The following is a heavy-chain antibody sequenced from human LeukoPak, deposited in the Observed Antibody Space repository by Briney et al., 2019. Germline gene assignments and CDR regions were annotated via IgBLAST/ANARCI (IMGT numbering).Heavy chain of an antibody. V-gene: IGHV1-8*03. CDR3: ARGYYDSSDYEYFQH. Sequence: ASVTVSCKASGYTFTSYDINWVRQATGQGLEWMGWMNPNSGNTGYAQKFQGRVTITRNTSISTAYMELSRLRSDDTAVYFCARGYYDSSDYEYFQHWGQGTLVTVSS. CDR1: GYTFTSYD. D-gene: IGHD3-22*01. J-gene: IGHJ1*01. CDR2: MNPNSGNT.